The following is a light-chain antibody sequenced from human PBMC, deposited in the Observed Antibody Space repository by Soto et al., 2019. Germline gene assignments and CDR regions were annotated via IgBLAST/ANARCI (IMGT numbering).Light chain of an antibody. Sequence: EIVMTQSPATLSVSPGERATLSCRASQSVSSNLAWYQQKPGQAPRLLIYGASTRATGIPARFSGSGSGTEFTLTISSLQPEDFAVYYCQQYNNWTFGQGTKVEIK. V-gene: IGKV3-15*01. CDR1: QSVSSN. J-gene: IGKJ1*01. CDR2: GAS. CDR3: QQYNNWT.